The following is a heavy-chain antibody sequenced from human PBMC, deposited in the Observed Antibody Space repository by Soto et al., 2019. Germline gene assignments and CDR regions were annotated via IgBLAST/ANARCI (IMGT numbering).Heavy chain of an antibody. CDR3: ARRAETNGWNGFGADKYYFDF. CDR1: GYTFTIYE. D-gene: IGHD1-1*01. Sequence: ASVNVSCKASGYTFTIYEIYWVRHATGQGLEWMGWMNPNTGNSAYAQKFQGRVTVTSDTSVNTAHMELSSLRSEDTAVYYCARRAETNGWNGFGADKYYFDFWGQGTLVTVSS. J-gene: IGHJ4*02. V-gene: IGHV1-8*01. CDR2: MNPNTGNS.